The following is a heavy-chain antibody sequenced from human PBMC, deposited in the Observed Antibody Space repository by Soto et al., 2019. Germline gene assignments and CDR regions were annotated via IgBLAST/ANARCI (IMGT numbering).Heavy chain of an antibody. V-gene: IGHV4-59*08. CDR1: SGSISGYY. J-gene: IGHJ6*03. CDR3: ARQASYDFWDGRFYYNYYMDV. Sequence: QVQLQESGPGLVKPSETLSLSCTVSSGSISGYYWSWIRQPPGKGLEWIGSIYSSGTTYYNPSLKSRVTMSVDTSKIQCSLNLSSVTAADTAVYYCARQASYDFWDGRFYYNYYMDVWGKGTPVSVSS. D-gene: IGHD3-3*01. CDR2: IYSSGTT.